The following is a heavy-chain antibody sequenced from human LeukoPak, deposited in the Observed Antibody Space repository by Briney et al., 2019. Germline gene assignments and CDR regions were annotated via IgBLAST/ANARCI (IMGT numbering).Heavy chain of an antibody. CDR1: GGSISNYY. CDR3: ARVRAYGSNFVRAFDI. J-gene: IGHJ3*02. V-gene: IGHV4-59*01. D-gene: IGHD4-23*01. CDR2: IYYSGST. Sequence: SETLSLTCTVSGGSISNYYWSWIRRPPGKGLEWIGYIYYSGSTNYNPSLKSRVTISVDMSKNQFSLKLSSVTAADTAVYYCARVRAYGSNFVRAFDIWGQGTMVTVSS.